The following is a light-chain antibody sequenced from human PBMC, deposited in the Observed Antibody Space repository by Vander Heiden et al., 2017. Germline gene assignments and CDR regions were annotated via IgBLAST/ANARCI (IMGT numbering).Light chain of an antibody. J-gene: IGKJ4*01. CDR1: QSVSRN. Sequence: DIVMTQTPATLSVSPVERATLSSRASQSVSRNLAWNQQKPGQAPRLLIYGASTRATGIPARFSGSGSGTEFTLTISSLQSEDFAVYYCQQYNDWPPLTFGGGTKVEIK. V-gene: IGKV3-15*01. CDR3: QQYNDWPPLT. CDR2: GAS.